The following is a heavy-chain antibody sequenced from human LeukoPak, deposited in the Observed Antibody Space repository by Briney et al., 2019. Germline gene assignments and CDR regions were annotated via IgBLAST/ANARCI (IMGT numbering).Heavy chain of an antibody. CDR2: IWYDGSIK. Sequence: GGSLRLSCAASGFTFSSYAMSWVRQAPGKGLEWVAVIWYDGSIKYYGDSVKGRFTISRDDSKNTLYLQMNSLSAEDTAVYYCAKSRGYYYEKSGPADYWGQGTLVTVSS. J-gene: IGHJ4*02. D-gene: IGHD3-22*01. CDR1: GFTFSSYA. V-gene: IGHV3-33*06. CDR3: AKSRGYYYEKSGPADY.